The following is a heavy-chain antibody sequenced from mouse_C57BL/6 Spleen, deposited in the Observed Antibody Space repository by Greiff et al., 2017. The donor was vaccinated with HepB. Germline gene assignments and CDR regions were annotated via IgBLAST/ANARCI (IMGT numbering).Heavy chain of an antibody. CDR2: IYPGSGSI. D-gene: IGHD1-1*01. CDR3: ARNYGSRTGVDY. Sequence: QVQLKQPGAELVKPGASVKMSCKASGYTFTSYWITWVKQRPGQGLEWIGDIYPGSGSINYNEKFKSKATLTVDTSSSTAYMQLSSLTSEDSAVYYCARNYGSRTGVDYWGQGTTLTVSS. J-gene: IGHJ2*01. V-gene: IGHV1-55*01. CDR1: GYTFTSYW.